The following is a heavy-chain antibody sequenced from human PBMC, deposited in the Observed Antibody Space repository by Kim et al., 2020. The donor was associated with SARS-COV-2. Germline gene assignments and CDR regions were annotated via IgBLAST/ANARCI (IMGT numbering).Heavy chain of an antibody. Sequence: SVKVSCKASGGTFSSYAISWVRQAPGQGLEWMGGIIPIFGTANYAQKFQGRVTITADESTSTAYMELSSLRSEDTAVYYCARDYHSYYGSGSTFNWFDPWGQGTLVTVSS. CDR3: ARDYHSYYGSGSTFNWFDP. D-gene: IGHD3-10*01. CDR2: IIPIFGTA. V-gene: IGHV1-69*13. J-gene: IGHJ5*02. CDR1: GGTFSSYA.